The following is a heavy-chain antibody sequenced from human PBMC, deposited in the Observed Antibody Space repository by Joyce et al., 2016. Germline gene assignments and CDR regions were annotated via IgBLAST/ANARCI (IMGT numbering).Heavy chain of an antibody. J-gene: IGHJ4*02. V-gene: IGHV1-2*02. CDR2: IYPISGGT. CDR3: ARGGYYGPYYFDY. D-gene: IGHD3-3*01. Sequence: QVPLVQSGAEVKKPGASVKVSCKACRYTFTAYYMHWLRQAPGQGREWRGWIYPISGGTNYAQRFQCRVTMTRDTSISTAYMELSRLKSDDTAVYYCARGGYYGPYYFDYWGQGTLVTVSS. CDR1: RYTFTAYY.